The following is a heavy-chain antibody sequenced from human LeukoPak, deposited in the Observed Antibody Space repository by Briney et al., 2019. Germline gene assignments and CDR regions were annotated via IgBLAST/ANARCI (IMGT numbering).Heavy chain of an antibody. V-gene: IGHV3-30*04. J-gene: IGHJ6*03. D-gene: IGHD5-12*01. CDR3: AKDGVYGLRSEIGHYYYMDV. Sequence: GGSLRLSCAAPGFTFSSYAMHWVRQAPGKGLEWVAVISYDGSNKYYADSVKGRFTISRDNSKNTLYLQMNSLRAEDTAVYYCAKDGVYGLRSEIGHYYYMDVWGKGTTVTISS. CDR1: GFTFSSYA. CDR2: ISYDGSNK.